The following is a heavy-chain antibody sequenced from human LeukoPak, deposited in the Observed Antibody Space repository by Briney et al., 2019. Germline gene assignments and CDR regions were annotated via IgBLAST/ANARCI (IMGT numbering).Heavy chain of an antibody. D-gene: IGHD3-22*01. J-gene: IGHJ4*02. CDR3: AKDPTHYRVWDYYETIGLSY. CDR1: GFTFRTYG. CDR2: VRYDGGNK. V-gene: IGHV3-30*02. Sequence: GGSLRLSCAASGFTFRTYGMHWVRQAPGKGLEWVAVVRYDGGNKHYADSVKGRFTISRDNSKNTLYLQMNSLRDEDTAVYYCAKDPTHYRVWDYYETIGLSYWGQGTLVTVSS.